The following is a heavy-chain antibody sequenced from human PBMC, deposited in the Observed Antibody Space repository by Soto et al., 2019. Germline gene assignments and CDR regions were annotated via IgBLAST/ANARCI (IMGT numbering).Heavy chain of an antibody. CDR1: GGTFSTYA. Sequence: QVQLVQSGAEVKKPESSVKVSCKAPGGTFSTYAISWVLQSPGQGLAWMGGIIPMFGTATYAQRFQDRVTITADESTNTVYMELSSLRSEDTAVYFCASGIQLWLRRINNGYSGWGQGTLVSVSS. CDR3: ASGIQLWLRRINNGYSG. V-gene: IGHV1-69*12. CDR2: IIPMFGTA. D-gene: IGHD5-18*01. J-gene: IGHJ4*02.